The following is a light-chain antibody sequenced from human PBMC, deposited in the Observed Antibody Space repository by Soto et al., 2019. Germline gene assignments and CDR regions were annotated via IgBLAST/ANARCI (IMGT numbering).Light chain of an antibody. CDR2: DAS. J-gene: IGKJ3*01. V-gene: IGKV3-11*01. CDR1: QSVSSY. CDR3: QQRSNWLS. Sequence: EIVLTQSPATLSLSPGERATLSCRASQSVSSYLAWYQQKPGQAPRLLIYDASNRATGISARFSGSGSGTDFTLTISSPEPEDFAVYYCQQRSNWLSFGPGTKVDIK.